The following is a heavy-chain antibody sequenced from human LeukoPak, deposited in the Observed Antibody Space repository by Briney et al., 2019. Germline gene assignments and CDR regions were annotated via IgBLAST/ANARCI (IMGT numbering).Heavy chain of an antibody. CDR3: AKGGSYYYDSSGYYGY. D-gene: IGHD3-22*01. Sequence: QSGGSLRLSCAASGFTFSSYGMHWVRQAPGKGLEWVAVIWYDGSNKYYADSVKGRFTISRDNSKNTLYLQMNSLRAEDTAVYYCAKGGSYYYDSSGYYGYWGQGTLVTVSS. J-gene: IGHJ4*02. V-gene: IGHV3-33*06. CDR2: IWYDGSNK. CDR1: GFTFSSYG.